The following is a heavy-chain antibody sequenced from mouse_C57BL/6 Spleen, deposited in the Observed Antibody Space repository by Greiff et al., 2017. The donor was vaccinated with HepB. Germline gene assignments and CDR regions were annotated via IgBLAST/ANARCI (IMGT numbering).Heavy chain of an antibody. J-gene: IGHJ2*01. D-gene: IGHD2-1*01. CDR1: GYTFTSYG. CDR2: IYPRSGNT. Sequence: VQLQQSGAELARPGASVKLSCKASGYTFTSYGISGVRQRTGQGLEWIGEIYPRSGNTYYNEKFKGKATLTADKSSSTAYMELRSLTSEDSAVYFCARTVYYGNYYYFDYWGQGTTLTVSS. CDR3: ARTVYYGNYYYFDY. V-gene: IGHV1-81*01.